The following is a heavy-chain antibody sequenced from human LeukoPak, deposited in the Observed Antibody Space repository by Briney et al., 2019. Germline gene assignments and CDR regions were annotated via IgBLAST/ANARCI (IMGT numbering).Heavy chain of an antibody. CDR2: INSDGSDT. J-gene: IGHJ4*02. CDR3: ARAPIYCSSTSCHFDY. D-gene: IGHD2-2*01. CDR1: GFTFSSYW. Sequence: GSLRLSCAASGFTFSSYWMHWVRQAPGKGLVWVSHINSDGSDTSYADSVKGRFTISRDNAKNTLFLQMNSLRAEDTAVYYCARAPIYCSSTSCHFDYWGQGTLVTVSS. V-gene: IGHV3-74*01.